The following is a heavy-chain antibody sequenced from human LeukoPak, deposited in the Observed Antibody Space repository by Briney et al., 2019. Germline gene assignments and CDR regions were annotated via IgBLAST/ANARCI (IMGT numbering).Heavy chain of an antibody. CDR1: GISFSSHW. CDR3: AARPGEVAVPYDY. D-gene: IGHD2-15*01. V-gene: IGHV3-74*01. Sequence: GGSLRLSCAASGISFSSHWMHWVRQAPGKGLVWVAHISRDGSSTTYADSVKGRLTISRDNAKNTLYLQMHSLRAEDTAVYYCAARPGEVAVPYDYWGQGTLVTVSS. CDR2: ISRDGSST. J-gene: IGHJ4*02.